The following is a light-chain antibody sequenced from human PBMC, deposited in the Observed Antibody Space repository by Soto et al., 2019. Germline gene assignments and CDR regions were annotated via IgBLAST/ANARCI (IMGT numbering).Light chain of an antibody. CDR1: QSITTH. J-gene: IGKJ4*01. Sequence: DIQMTQSTSSLSASVGDRVTITCRASQSITTHVNWYQQQPGRAPNLLIYAASGLQSGVPSRFSVSGSGTDFTLTITSLKNEDFATYYCQQRYSTTLTFGGGTKVDIK. CDR3: QQRYSTTLT. CDR2: AAS. V-gene: IGKV1-39*01.